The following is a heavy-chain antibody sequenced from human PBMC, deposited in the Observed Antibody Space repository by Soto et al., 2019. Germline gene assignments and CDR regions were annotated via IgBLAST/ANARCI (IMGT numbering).Heavy chain of an antibody. J-gene: IGHJ4*02. CDR2: IYYSGST. D-gene: IGHD3-9*01. Sequence: PSETLSLTCTVSGGSISSGGYYWSWIRQHPGKGLEWIGYIYYSGSTYYNPSLKSRVTISVDTSKNQFSLKLSSVTAADTAVYYYARDISPGPGLGLWGQGTLVTVSS. CDR3: ARDISPGPGLGL. V-gene: IGHV4-31*03. CDR1: GGSISSGGYY.